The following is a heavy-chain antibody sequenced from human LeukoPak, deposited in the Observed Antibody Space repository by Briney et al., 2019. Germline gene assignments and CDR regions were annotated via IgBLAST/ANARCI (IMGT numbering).Heavy chain of an antibody. CDR3: ARLVGGVTRRWSYYYYYMDV. Sequence: SETLSLTCTVSGGSITSYYWGWIRQPPGKGLEWIGYIYNGGSAKYNPSLKSRVTISIDTSKNQFSLKLSSVTAADTAVYYCARLVGGVTRRWSYYYYYMDVWGKGITVTVSS. J-gene: IGHJ6*03. CDR1: GGSITSYY. V-gene: IGHV4-4*09. D-gene: IGHD2-15*01. CDR2: IYNGGSA.